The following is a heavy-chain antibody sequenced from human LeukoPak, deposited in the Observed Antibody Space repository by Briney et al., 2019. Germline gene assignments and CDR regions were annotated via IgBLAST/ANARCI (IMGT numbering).Heavy chain of an antibody. CDR2: IYYSGSA. V-gene: IGHV4-59*02. D-gene: IGHD2-15*01. CDR1: GDSVSSSY. J-gene: IGHJ5*02. Sequence: SETLSLTCTVSGDSVSSSYWNWIRQPPGKGLEWIGYIYYSGSANYNPSLKSRVTISVDTSKNQFSLKLGSVTAADTAVYYCARGVKAETWGQGTLVTVSS. CDR3: ARGVKAET.